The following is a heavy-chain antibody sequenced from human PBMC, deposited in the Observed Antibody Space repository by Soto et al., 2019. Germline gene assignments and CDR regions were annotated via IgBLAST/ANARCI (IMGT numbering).Heavy chain of an antibody. V-gene: IGHV1-69*06. CDR1: GGTFSSYA. J-gene: IGHJ4*02. D-gene: IGHD6-19*01. CDR3: ARSFISGYSSGNKEFDY. CDR2: IIPIFGTA. Sequence: SVKVSCKASGGTFSSYAISWVRQAPGQVLEWMGVIIPIFGTANYAQKSQGRVTITADKSTSTAYMEVSSLRSEDTAVYYCARSFISGYSSGNKEFDYWGQGTLVTVSS.